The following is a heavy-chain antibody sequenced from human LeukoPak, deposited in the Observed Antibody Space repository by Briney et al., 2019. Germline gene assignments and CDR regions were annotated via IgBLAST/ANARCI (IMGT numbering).Heavy chain of an antibody. Sequence: ASVKVSCKASGYTFTCYYMHWVRQAPGQGLEWMGRINPNSGGTNYAQKFQGRVTMTRDTSISTAYMELSRLRSDDTAVYYCAREPTTTYYYMDVWGKGTTVTVS. D-gene: IGHD1/OR15-1a*01. CDR3: AREPTTTYYYMDV. CDR1: GYTFTCYY. CDR2: INPNSGGT. J-gene: IGHJ6*03. V-gene: IGHV1-2*06.